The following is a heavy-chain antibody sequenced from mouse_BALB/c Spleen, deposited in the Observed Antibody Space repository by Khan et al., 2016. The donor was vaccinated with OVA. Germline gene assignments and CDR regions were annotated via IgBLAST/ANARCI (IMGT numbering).Heavy chain of an antibody. CDR3: TRFITATTADYYAMDY. J-gene: IGHJ4*01. V-gene: IGHV5-6*01. CDR2: ISSGGTYT. D-gene: IGHD1-2*01. Sequence: EVELVESGGDLVKPGGSLKLSCAASGFIFSSYGMSWVRQTPDKRLEWVATISSGGTYTYYPASVKGRFNNSRDYPKHTLSLQMSSLKSEDTDRYDCTRFITATTADYYAMDYWGQGTSVTVSS. CDR1: GFIFSSYG.